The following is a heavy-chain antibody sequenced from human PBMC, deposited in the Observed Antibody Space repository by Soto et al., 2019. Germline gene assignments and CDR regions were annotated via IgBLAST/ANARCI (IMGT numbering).Heavy chain of an antibody. CDR2: IYYSGST. CDR1: GGSISSYY. Sequence: SETLSLTCTVSGGSISSYYWSWIRQPPGKGLEWIGYIYYSGSTNYSPSLKSRVTISVDTSKNQFSLKLSSVTAADTAVYYCARHSPGILTGYHYYYYYMDVWGKGTTVTVSS. J-gene: IGHJ6*03. V-gene: IGHV4-59*08. CDR3: ARHSPGILTGYHYYYYYMDV. D-gene: IGHD3-9*01.